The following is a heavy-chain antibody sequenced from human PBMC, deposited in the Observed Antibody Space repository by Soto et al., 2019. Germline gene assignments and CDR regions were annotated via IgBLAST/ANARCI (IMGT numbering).Heavy chain of an antibody. D-gene: IGHD2-21*01. J-gene: IGHJ6*02. Sequence: ASVKVSCKASGYTFTGYYMHWVRQAPGQGLEWMGWINPNIGGTNYAQKFQGRVTMTTDTSISTAYMELSRLRSDDTAVYYCARRGVKSRFYGMDVWGQGTTGNVSS. CDR3: ARRGVKSRFYGMDV. CDR1: GYTFTGYY. CDR2: INPNIGGT. V-gene: IGHV1-2*02.